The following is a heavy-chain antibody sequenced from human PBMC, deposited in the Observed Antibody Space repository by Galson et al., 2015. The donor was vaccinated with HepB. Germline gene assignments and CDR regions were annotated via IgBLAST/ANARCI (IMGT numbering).Heavy chain of an antibody. Sequence: SLRLSCAASGFTFSSYAMHWVRQAPGKGLEWVAVISYDGSNKYYADSVKGRFTISRDNSKNTLYLQMNSLRAEDTAVYYCARDPFSYYDSSGLGPRPRSYFDYWGQGPLVTVSS. J-gene: IGHJ4*02. V-gene: IGHV3-30*04. CDR1: GFTFSSYA. CDR2: ISYDGSNK. D-gene: IGHD3-22*01. CDR3: ARDPFSYYDSSGLGPRPRSYFDY.